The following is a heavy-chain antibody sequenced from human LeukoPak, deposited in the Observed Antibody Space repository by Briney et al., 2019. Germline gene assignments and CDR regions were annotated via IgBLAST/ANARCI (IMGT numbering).Heavy chain of an antibody. Sequence: ASVKVSCEASGYTFTSYGISWVRQAPGQGLEWMGWISAYNGNTNYAQKLQGRVTMTTDTSTSTAYMELRSLRSDDTAVYYCARRRYYDSSGYYFDYWGQGTLVTVSS. CDR1: GYTFTSYG. CDR3: ARRRYYDSSGYYFDY. CDR2: ISAYNGNT. D-gene: IGHD3-22*01. V-gene: IGHV1-18*01. J-gene: IGHJ4*02.